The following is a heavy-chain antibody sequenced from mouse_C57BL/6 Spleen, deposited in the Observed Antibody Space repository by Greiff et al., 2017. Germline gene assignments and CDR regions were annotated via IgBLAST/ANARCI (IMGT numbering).Heavy chain of an antibody. CDR1: GYSITSDY. CDR2: ISYSGSP. D-gene: IGHD2-1*01. J-gene: IGHJ2*01. CDR3: ARGPGNLYFDV. Sequence: EVKVIESGPGLAKPSQTLSLTCSVTGYSITSDYWNWIRKFPGTKLEYMGHISYSGSPYYTPSLKSRISITRDTSKNQYYLQLNSVTTEDTATYYCARGPGNLYFDVWGQGTTLTGSS. V-gene: IGHV3-8*01.